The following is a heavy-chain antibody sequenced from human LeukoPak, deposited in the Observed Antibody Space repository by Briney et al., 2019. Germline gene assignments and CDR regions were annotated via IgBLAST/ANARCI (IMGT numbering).Heavy chain of an antibody. CDR3: ARGYYYHSSAFWLFHY. V-gene: IGHV4-59*08. D-gene: IGHD3-22*01. CDR2: IFYSGST. J-gene: IGHJ4*02. Sequence: PSETLSLTCTVSGGSIRGYYWSWIRQPPGKGLEWIGYIFYSGSTNYSPSLTSRVTISVDSSKNQFSLKLNSVTAADTAVYYCARGYYYHSSAFWLFHYWGQGTLVTVSS. CDR1: GGSIRGYY.